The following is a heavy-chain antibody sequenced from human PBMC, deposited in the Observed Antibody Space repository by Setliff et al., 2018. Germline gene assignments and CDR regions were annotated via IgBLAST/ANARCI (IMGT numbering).Heavy chain of an antibody. V-gene: IGHV3-48*03. CDR2: ISNSGNSI. D-gene: IGHD3-22*01. J-gene: IGHJ3*01. CDR1: AFSFSTYA. Sequence: GGSLRLSCAASAFSFSTYAMNWVRHPPGKGLEWISYISNSGNSIYYADSVKGRFTISRDNAKNSLYLQMNSLGAEDTALYYCARAHRYFSDTSGYFYDQGRSAFDVWGQGTMVTVSS. CDR3: ARAHRYFSDTSGYFYDQGRSAFDV.